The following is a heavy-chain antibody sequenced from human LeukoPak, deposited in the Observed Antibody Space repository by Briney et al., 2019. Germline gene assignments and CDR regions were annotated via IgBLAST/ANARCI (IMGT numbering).Heavy chain of an antibody. CDR1: GYTFTSYD. V-gene: IGHV1-3*03. CDR2: INAGNGNT. Sequence: GASVKVSCKASGYTFTSYDINWVRQATGQGREWMGWINAGNGNTKYSQEFQGRVTITRDTSASTAYMELSSLRSEDMAVYYCARDHGLPKYYFDYWGQGTLVTVSS. CDR3: ARDHGLPKYYFDY. J-gene: IGHJ4*02. D-gene: IGHD3/OR15-3a*01.